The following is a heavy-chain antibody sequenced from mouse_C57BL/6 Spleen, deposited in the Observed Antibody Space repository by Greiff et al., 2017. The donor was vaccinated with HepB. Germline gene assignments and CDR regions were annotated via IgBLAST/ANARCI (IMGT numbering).Heavy chain of an antibody. Sequence: EVHLVESGGGLVQPKGSLKLSCAASGFSFNTYAMNWVRQAPGKGLEWVARIRSKSNNYATYYADSVKDRFTISRDDSESMLYLQMNNLKTEDTAMYYCVRSGSDAMDYWGQGTSVTVSS. CDR2: IRSKSNNYAT. J-gene: IGHJ4*01. V-gene: IGHV10-1*01. CDR3: VRSGSDAMDY. D-gene: IGHD1-1*01. CDR1: GFSFNTYA.